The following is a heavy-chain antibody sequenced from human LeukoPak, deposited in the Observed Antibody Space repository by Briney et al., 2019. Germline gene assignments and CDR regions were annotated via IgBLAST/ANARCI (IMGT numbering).Heavy chain of an antibody. D-gene: IGHD1-20*01. V-gene: IGHV3-74*01. Sequence: PGGSLRLSCAASGFTFSSYTMNWVRQTPEKGLVWVSRINPDGSSTSYAGSVKGRFTISRDNAKNTLYLQMNSLRAEDTAVYYCVRYNWNDGGNLWGRGTLVTVSS. CDR3: VRYNWNDGGNL. CDR1: GFTFSSYT. CDR2: INPDGSST. J-gene: IGHJ2*01.